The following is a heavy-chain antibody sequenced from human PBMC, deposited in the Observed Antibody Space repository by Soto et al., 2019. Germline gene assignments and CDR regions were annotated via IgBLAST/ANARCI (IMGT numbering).Heavy chain of an antibody. J-gene: IGHJ4*02. CDR1: GFTFDDYA. CDR2: ISWNSGSI. CDR3: AKDMYIAVAGTIDY. D-gene: IGHD6-19*01. Sequence: SLRLSCAASGFTFDDYAMHWVRQAPGKGLEWVSGISWNSGSIGYADSVKGRFTISRDNAKNSLYLQMNSLRAEDTALYYCAKDMYIAVAGTIDYWGQGTLVTVSS. V-gene: IGHV3-9*01.